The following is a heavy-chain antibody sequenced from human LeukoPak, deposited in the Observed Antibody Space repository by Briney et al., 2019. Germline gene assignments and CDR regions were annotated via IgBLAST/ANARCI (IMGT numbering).Heavy chain of an antibody. CDR1: GYTFTGYY. CDR2: INPNSGGT. J-gene: IGHJ6*02. CDR3: AKSNAGYCSGGNCLNYYYYGMDV. V-gene: IGHV1-2*02. D-gene: IGHD2-15*01. Sequence: ASVKVSCKASGYTFTGYYMHWVRQAPGQGLELMGWINPNSGGTNYAQKFQGRVTLTRDTSISTAYMELSRLRSDDTAVYYCAKSNAGYCSGGNCLNYYYYGMDVWGQGTTVTVSS.